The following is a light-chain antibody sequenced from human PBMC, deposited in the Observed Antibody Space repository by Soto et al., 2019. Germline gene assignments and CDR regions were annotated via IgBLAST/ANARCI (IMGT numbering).Light chain of an antibody. V-gene: IGKV1-33*01. J-gene: IGKJ4*01. CDR1: QDITNY. CDR3: QQYGNLPLT. CDR2: DAS. Sequence: DIQMTQSPSSLSASVGDSVTITCQATQDITNYLNWYQQKPGKAPKLLIYDASNLATGVPSRFSGSGSETDFSFTISSLQPEDLATYYCQQYGNLPLTFGGGTKVEIK.